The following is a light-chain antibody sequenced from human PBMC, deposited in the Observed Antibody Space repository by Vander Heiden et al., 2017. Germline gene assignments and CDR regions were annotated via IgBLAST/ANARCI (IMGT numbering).Light chain of an antibody. CDR1: QSVSSY. V-gene: IGKV3-11*01. CDR2: AAT. CDR3: QRRTNSWT. J-gene: IGKJ1*01. Sequence: EIVLTQSPATLSLSPGGRATLSCRARQSVSSYLAWYQQQLGQPPRLLNYAATNRATGIPARFSGSGSGTDFTITISSLEAEDSADYYCQRRTNSWTFGQGTKVEIK.